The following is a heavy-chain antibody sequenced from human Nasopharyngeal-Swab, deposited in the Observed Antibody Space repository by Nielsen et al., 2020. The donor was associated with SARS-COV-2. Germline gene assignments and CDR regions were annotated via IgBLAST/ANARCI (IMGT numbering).Heavy chain of an antibody. V-gene: IGHV3-30-3*01. D-gene: IGHD5-18*01. CDR3: ARDQVDTAMVFFSYYYYYGMDV. J-gene: IGHJ6*02. CDR1: GFTFSSYA. CDR2: ISYDGSNK. Sequence: GGSLRLSCAASGFTFSSYAMHWVRQAPGKGLEGVAVISYDGSNKYYADSVKGRFTISRDNSKNTLYLQMNSLRAEDTAVYYCARDQVDTAMVFFSYYYYYGMDVWGQGTTVTVSS.